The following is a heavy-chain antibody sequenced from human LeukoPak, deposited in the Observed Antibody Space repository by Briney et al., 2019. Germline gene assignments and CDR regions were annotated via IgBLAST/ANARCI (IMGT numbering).Heavy chain of an antibody. D-gene: IGHD3-9*01. CDR2: ISYDGSNK. CDR1: GFTFSSYA. CDR3: AKDIRYSTAFDY. Sequence: GGSLRLSCAASGFTFSSYAMHWVRQAPGKGLEWVAVISYDGSNKYYADSVKGRFTISRDNSKNTLYLQMNSLRAEDTAVYYCAKDIRYSTAFDYWGQGTLVTVSS. V-gene: IGHV3-30-3*01. J-gene: IGHJ4*02.